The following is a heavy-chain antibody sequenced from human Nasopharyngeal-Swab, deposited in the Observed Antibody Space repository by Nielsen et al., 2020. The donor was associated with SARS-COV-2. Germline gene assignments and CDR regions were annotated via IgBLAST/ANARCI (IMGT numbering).Heavy chain of an antibody. D-gene: IGHD4-17*01. V-gene: IGHV3-30-3*01. Sequence: GESLKISCAASGFTFSSYAMHWVRQAPGKGLEWVAVISYDGSNKYYADSVKGRFTISRGNSKNTLYLQMNSLRAEDTAVYYCARSYYGAYYYGMDVWGQGTTVTVSS. CDR3: ARSYYGAYYYGMDV. J-gene: IGHJ6*02. CDR2: ISYDGSNK. CDR1: GFTFSSYA.